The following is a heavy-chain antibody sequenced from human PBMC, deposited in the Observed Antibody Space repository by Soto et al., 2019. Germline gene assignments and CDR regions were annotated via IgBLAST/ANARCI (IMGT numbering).Heavy chain of an antibody. Sequence: GGSLRLSCAASGFTFSNAWINWVRQAPGKGLEWVGRVKSKNDGGTTDFAAPVKGRFAISRDDSKNMVHLEMNSLQTEDTAIYYCTTDSYITSIIVRFDYWGHGTLVTVSS. J-gene: IGHJ4*01. CDR1: GFTFSNAW. D-gene: IGHD3-22*01. V-gene: IGHV3-15*07. CDR3: TTDSYITSIIVRFDY. CDR2: VKSKNDGGTT.